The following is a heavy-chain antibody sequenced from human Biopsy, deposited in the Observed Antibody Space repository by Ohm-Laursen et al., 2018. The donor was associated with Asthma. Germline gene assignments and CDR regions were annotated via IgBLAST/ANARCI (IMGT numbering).Heavy chain of an antibody. J-gene: IGHJ4*02. CDR1: GGMFGNYA. V-gene: IGHV1-69*06. CDR3: ASDFPKDYVRYNFQF. CDR2: ISPIFGSS. Sequence: ASVKVSCNASGGMFGNYAISWVRQAPGLGLEWMGGISPIFGSSNYAQRFQGRVTITADIFTSTVYMELSGLRFDDTAMYYCASDFPKDYVRYNFQFWGQGTLVTVSS. D-gene: IGHD4-17*01.